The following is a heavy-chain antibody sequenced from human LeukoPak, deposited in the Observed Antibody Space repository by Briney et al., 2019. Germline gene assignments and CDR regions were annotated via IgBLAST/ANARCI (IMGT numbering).Heavy chain of an antibody. CDR1: GGSISSYY. V-gene: IGHV4-34*01. CDR3: ARGRGSSWYSWFDP. J-gene: IGHJ5*02. CDR2: INHSGST. D-gene: IGHD6-13*01. Sequence: PSETLSLTCTVSGGSISSYYWSWIRQPPGKGLEWIGEINHSGSTNYNPSLKSRVTISVDTSKNQFSLKLSSVTAADTAVYYCARGRGSSWYSWFDPWGQGTLVTVSS.